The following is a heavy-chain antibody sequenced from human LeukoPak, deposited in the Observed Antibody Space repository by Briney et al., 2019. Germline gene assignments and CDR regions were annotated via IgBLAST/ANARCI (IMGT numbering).Heavy chain of an antibody. J-gene: IGHJ4*02. Sequence: SETLSLTCAVYGGSFSGYYWSWIRQPPGKGLEWTGEINHSGSTNYNPSLKSRVTISVDTSKNQFSLKLSSVTAADTAVYYCARLPWGSLIDYWGQGTLVTVSS. D-gene: IGHD6-13*01. CDR3: ARLPWGSLIDY. CDR1: GGSFSGYY. V-gene: IGHV4-34*01. CDR2: INHSGST.